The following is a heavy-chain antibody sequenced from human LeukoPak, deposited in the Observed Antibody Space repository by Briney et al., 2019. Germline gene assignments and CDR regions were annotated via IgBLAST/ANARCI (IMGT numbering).Heavy chain of an antibody. V-gene: IGHV1-46*01. CDR3: ARAANYDILTGYSQVNWFDP. J-gene: IGHJ5*02. Sequence: ASVKVSCKASGYTFTSYYMHWVRQAPGQGLEWMGIINPSGGGTSYAQKFQGRVTMTRDMSTSTVYMELSSLRSEDTAVYYCARAANYDILTGYSQVNWFDPWGQGTLVTVSS. D-gene: IGHD3-9*01. CDR2: INPSGGGT. CDR1: GYTFTSYY.